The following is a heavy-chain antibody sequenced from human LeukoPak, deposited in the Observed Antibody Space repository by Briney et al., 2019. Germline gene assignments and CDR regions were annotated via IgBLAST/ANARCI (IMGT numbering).Heavy chain of an antibody. CDR2: ISGSGGST. D-gene: IGHD2-15*01. J-gene: IGHJ5*02. V-gene: IGHV3-23*01. CDR1: GFTFSSYG. Sequence: PGGSLRLSCAASGFTFSSYGMSWVRQAPGKGLEWVSAISGSGGSTYYADSVKGRFTISRDNSKNTLYLQMNSLRAEDTAVYYCAKRRVYCSGGSCPNWFDPWGQGTLVTVSS. CDR3: AKRRVYCSGGSCPNWFDP.